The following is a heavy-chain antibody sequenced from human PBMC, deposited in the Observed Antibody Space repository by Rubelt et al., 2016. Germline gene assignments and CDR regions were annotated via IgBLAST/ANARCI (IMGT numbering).Heavy chain of an antibody. D-gene: IGHD3-22*01. V-gene: IGHV2-70*15. J-gene: IGHJ6*02. CDR1: GFSLSTSGMC. CDR3: VRILLPDYYDSSGGMDV. CDR2: IEWDDDK. Sequence: QVTLRESGPALVKPTQTLTLTCTVSGFSLSTSGMCVSWIRQPPGKALEWLARIEWDDDKYYSTALKIRLTIFKDTSKNQVVLTMTNMAPLDLVTYYCVRILLPDYYDSSGGMDVWGQGTTVTVSS.